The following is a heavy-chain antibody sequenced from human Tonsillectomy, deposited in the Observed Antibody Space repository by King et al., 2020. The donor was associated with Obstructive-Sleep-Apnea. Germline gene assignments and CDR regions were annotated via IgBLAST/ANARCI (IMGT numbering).Heavy chain of an antibody. CDR3: ASGDPYSCFDY. D-gene: IGHD2-15*01. V-gene: IGHV1-18*04. CDR1: GSTFTSYG. J-gene: IGHJ4*02. CDR2: INAYNGNT. Sequence: VQLVESGAEVKKPGASVKVSCKASGSTFTSYGVTWVRQAPGQGLEWMGWINAYNGNTNYPQKLQGRVTMTTDTSTSTAYMELRSLRSDDTAVYYCASGDPYSCFDYWGQGTLVTVSS.